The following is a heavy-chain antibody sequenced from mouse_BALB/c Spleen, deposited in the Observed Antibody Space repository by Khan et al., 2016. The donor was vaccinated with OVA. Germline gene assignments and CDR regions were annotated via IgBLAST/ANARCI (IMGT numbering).Heavy chain of an antibody. CDR1: GYTFTNYW. CDR3: ARGYFGNYEFAY. CDR2: IFPGTGTT. D-gene: IGHD2-1*01. V-gene: IGHV1S132*01. J-gene: IGHJ3*01. Sequence: VQLQESGAELVKPGASVKLSCKTSGYTFTNYWIQWVKQRPGQGLGWIGEIFPGTGTTYYNENFKAKATLTIGTSSSTAYMQLSSLTSADAAVDFCARGYFGNYEFAYWGQGTLVTVSA.